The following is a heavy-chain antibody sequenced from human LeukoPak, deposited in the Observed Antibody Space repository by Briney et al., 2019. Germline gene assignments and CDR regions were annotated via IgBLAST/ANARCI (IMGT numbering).Heavy chain of an antibody. CDR3: ARLGYDMKAFDI. D-gene: IGHD3-22*01. V-gene: IGHV1-3*01. CDR2: INADNGNT. Sequence: ASVKVSCKASGYTFTSYAMHWVRQAPGQGLEWMGWINADNGNTKYSQKFQGRVTVTRDTSASTAYMELSSLRSEDTAVYYCARLGYDMKAFDIWGQGTMVTVSS. CDR1: GYTFTSYA. J-gene: IGHJ3*02.